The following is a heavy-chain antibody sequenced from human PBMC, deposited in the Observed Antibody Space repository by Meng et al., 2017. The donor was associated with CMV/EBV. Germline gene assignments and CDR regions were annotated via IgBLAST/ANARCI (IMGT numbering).Heavy chain of an antibody. V-gene: IGHV4-4*02. D-gene: IGHD2-2*02. J-gene: IGHJ4*02. CDR3: AREAGPYCSSTSCYTYVDY. Sequence: GSLRLSCAVSGGSISSSNWWSWVRQPPGKGLEWIGEIYHSGSTNYNPSLKSRVTISVDTSKNQFSLKLSSVTAADTAVYYCAREAGPYCSSTSCYTYVDYWGQGTLVTVSS. CDR1: GGSISSSNW. CDR2: IYHSGST.